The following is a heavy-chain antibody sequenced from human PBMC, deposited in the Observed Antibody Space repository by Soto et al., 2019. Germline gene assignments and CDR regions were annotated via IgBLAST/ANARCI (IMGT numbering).Heavy chain of an antibody. CDR1: GGSISSGDYY. J-gene: IGHJ4*02. CDR2: IYYSGST. Sequence: SETLSLTCTVSGGSISSGDYYWSWIRQPPGKGLEWIGYIYYSGSTYYNPSLKSRVTISVDTSKNQFSLKLSSVTAADTAVYYCAHITSGYDAVALFDYWGQGTLVTVSS. V-gene: IGHV4-30-4*01. D-gene: IGHD5-12*01. CDR3: AHITSGYDAVALFDY.